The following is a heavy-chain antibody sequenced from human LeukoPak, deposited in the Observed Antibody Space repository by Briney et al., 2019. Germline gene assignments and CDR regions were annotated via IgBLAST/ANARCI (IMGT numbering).Heavy chain of an antibody. CDR2: IIPIFGTA. CDR1: GGTFSSYA. V-gene: IGHV1-69*13. J-gene: IGHJ6*02. Sequence: ASVKVSCKASGGTFSSYALSWVRQAPGQGLEWMGGIIPIFGTANYAQKFQGRVTITADESTSTAYMELSSLRSEDTAVYYCARVLSYYDSSGYSSDYYYYGMDVWGQGTTVTVSS. CDR3: ARVLSYYDSSGYSSDYYYYGMDV. D-gene: IGHD3-22*01.